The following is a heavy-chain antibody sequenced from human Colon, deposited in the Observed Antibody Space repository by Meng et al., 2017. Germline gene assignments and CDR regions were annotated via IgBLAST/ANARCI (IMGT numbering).Heavy chain of an antibody. J-gene: IGHJ4*02. CDR1: WDSVTSTGAA. CDR2: RYYRSKWYN. D-gene: IGHD1/OR15-1a*01. CDR3: ARDYGTSRPFEY. Sequence: LQPEGPGLMNASQTLAPSQAIAWDSVTSTGAAWNWVRQSPSRGLGGLGRRYYRSKWYNDYAVSVKGRIAINTDTSKNQFFLQLNSVTPEDKAVYYCARDYGTSRPFEYWGQGILVTVSS. V-gene: IGHV6-1*01.